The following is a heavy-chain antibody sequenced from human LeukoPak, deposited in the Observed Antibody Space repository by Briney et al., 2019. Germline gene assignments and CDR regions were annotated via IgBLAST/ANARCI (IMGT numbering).Heavy chain of an antibody. Sequence: SVKVSCKASGGTFSSYAISWVRQAPGQGLEWMGRIIPILGIANYAQKSQGRVTITADKSTSTAYMELSSLRSEDTAVYYCARAGIAAAGTYFDYWGQGTLVTVSS. J-gene: IGHJ4*02. CDR1: GGTFSSYA. CDR2: IIPILGIA. D-gene: IGHD6-13*01. V-gene: IGHV1-69*04. CDR3: ARAGIAAAGTYFDY.